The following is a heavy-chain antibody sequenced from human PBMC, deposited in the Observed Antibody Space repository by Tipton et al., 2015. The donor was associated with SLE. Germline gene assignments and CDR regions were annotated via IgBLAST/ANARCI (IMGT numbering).Heavy chain of an antibody. CDR1: GGSISSHY. D-gene: IGHD1-26*01. CDR2: IYYSWRT. J-gene: IGHJ6*02. CDR3: ARDQGGSYYNYYYYYGMDV. V-gene: IGHV4-59*11. Sequence: LRLSCTVSGGSISSHYWSWIRQPPGKGLEWIGYIYYSWRTNYNPSLKSRVTISVDTSKNQFSLKLSSVTAADTAVYYCARDQGGSYYNYYYYYGMDVWGQGTTVTVSS.